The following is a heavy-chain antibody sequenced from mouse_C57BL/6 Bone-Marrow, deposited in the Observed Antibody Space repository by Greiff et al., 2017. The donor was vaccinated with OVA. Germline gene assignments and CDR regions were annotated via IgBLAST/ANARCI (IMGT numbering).Heavy chain of an antibody. CDR1: GFNIKNTY. V-gene: IGHV14-3*01. CDR2: IEPANGNT. CDR3: ALIYDGYYVGFAY. J-gene: IGHJ3*01. Sequence: VQLQQSVAELVRPGASVKLSCTASGFNIKNTYMHWVKQRPEQGLEWIGRIEPANGNTKYATKFQGKATITADTSSNTAYLQLSSLTSEDTAIDYCALIYDGYYVGFAYWGQGTLVTVSA. D-gene: IGHD2-3*01.